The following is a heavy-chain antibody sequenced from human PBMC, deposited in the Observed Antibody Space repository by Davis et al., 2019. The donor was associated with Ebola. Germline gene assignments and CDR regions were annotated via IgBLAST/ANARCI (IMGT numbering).Heavy chain of an antibody. CDR1: GGSIRSYY. CDR2: IYYSGFT. CDR3: ASSVPTYYYDSSGYSTRKNWFDP. Sequence: MPSETLSLTFTVSGGSIRSYYWSWIRQPPGKGLEWIGYIYYSGFTNYNPSLQSRATIPVDTSKNQFSLKLSSVTAADTAVYYCASSVPTYYYDSSGYSTRKNWFDPWGQGTLVTVSS. J-gene: IGHJ5*02. V-gene: IGHV4-59*08. D-gene: IGHD3-22*01.